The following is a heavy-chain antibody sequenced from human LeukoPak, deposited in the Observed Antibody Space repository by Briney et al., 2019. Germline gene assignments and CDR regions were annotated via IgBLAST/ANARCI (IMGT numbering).Heavy chain of an antibody. D-gene: IGHD2-2*01. J-gene: IGHJ3*01. V-gene: IGHV3-7*01. CDR2: IKQDGSEK. CDR1: GFTFSNYW. Sequence: PGGSLRLSCAASGFTFSNYWMNWVRQAPGKGLQWVANIKQDGSEKYYVDSVKGRFTISRDNAKNSLYLQMNSLRAEDTAVYYCASTATCSFWGQGTMVTVSS. CDR3: ASTATCSF.